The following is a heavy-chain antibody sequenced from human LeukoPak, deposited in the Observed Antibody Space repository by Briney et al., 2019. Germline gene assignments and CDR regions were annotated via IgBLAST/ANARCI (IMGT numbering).Heavy chain of an antibody. CDR2: ISGTGGST. V-gene: IGHV3-23*01. Sequence: GGSLRLSCAASGFTVSSNYMSWVRQAPGKGLEWVSAISGTGGSTYYADSVKGRFTISRDNSKNTLYLQMNSLRAEDTAIFYCAKTYTTTYHDAFDIWGQGTMVTVSS. CDR3: AKTYTTTYHDAFDI. CDR1: GFTVSSNY. D-gene: IGHD1-26*01. J-gene: IGHJ3*02.